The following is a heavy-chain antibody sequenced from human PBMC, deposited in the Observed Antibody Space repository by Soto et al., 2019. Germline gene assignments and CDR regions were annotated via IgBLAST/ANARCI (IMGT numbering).Heavy chain of an antibody. V-gene: IGHV1-69*13. CDR2: IIPIFGTA. CDR1: VGTFGSCA. CDR3: ARSQGGSSSLDIYYYYYYGMDV. Sequence: SVKVSCKAPVGTFGSCAISWVRQAPGQGLEWMGGIIPIFGTAKYAQKFQGRVTITADESTSTGYMELSSLRSEDTAVYYCARSQGGSSSLDIYYYYYYGMDVWGQGTTVTVSS. D-gene: IGHD2-15*01. J-gene: IGHJ6*02.